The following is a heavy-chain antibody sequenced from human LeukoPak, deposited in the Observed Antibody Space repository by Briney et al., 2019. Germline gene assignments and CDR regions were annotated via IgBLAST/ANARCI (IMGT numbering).Heavy chain of an antibody. CDR3: ARAGYSTGWFNYFDY. CDR2: INHSGST. Sequence: SETLSLTCAVYGGSFSGHYWSWIRQPPGKGLEWIGEINHSGSTNYNPSLKSRVTISVDTSKNQFSLKLSSVTAADTAVYYCARAGYSTGWFNYFDYWGQGTLVTVSS. D-gene: IGHD6-19*01. V-gene: IGHV4-34*01. CDR1: GGSFSGHY. J-gene: IGHJ4*02.